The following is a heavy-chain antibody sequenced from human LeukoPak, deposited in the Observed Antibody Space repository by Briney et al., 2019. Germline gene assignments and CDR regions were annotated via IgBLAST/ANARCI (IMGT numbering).Heavy chain of an antibody. CDR1: GYTFTSYD. CDR3: ARALGATHSLWY. J-gene: IGHJ4*02. Sequence: GSVKVSCKASGYTFTSYDINWVRQAAGQELEGMGWMNPNSGNTGYAQKFQGRVTMTRNTSISTAYMELSSLRSEDTAVYYCARALGATHSLWYWGQGTLVTVSS. CDR2: MNPNSGNT. V-gene: IGHV1-8*01. D-gene: IGHD1-26*01.